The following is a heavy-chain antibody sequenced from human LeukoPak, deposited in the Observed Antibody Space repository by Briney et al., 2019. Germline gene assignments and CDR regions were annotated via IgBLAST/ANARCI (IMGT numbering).Heavy chain of an antibody. J-gene: IGHJ4*02. CDR1: GFTFSSYA. Sequence: PGGSLRLSCAASGFTFSSYAMSWVRQAPGKGLEWVSAISGSGGSTYYADSVKGRFTISRDNSKNTLYLQMNSLRAEDTAVYYCAKAYGSGSYVSIFDYWGQGTLVTVSS. D-gene: IGHD3-10*01. V-gene: IGHV3-23*01. CDR2: ISGSGGST. CDR3: AKAYGSGSYVSIFDY.